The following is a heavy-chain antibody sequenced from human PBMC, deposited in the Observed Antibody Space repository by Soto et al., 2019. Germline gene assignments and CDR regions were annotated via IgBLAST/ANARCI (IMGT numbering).Heavy chain of an antibody. CDR2: IIPIFGTA. CDR1: GGTFSSYA. D-gene: IGHD3-22*01. CDR3: AGQNYYDSSGYYPLDY. Sequence: SVKVSCKASGGTFSSYAISWVRQAPGQGLEWMGGIIPIFGTANYAQKFQGRVTITADKSTSTAYMELSSLRSEDTAVYYCAGQNYYDSSGYYPLDYWGQGTLVTVSS. J-gene: IGHJ4*02. V-gene: IGHV1-69*06.